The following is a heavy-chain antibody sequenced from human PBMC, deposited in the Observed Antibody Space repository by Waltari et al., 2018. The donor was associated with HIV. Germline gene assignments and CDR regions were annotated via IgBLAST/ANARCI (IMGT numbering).Heavy chain of an antibody. D-gene: IGHD5-12*01. CDR1: GFILRDYY. CDR3: ARIGLGGSGYGYYYGMDV. Sequence: QVQLVESGGGLVKPGGSLRLSCVASGFILRDYYISWIRQAPGKGLEWVSYISSSSSYTKYADSVKGRFTISRDNAKNSLYLQMNSLRAEDTAMYYCARIGLGGSGYGYYYGMDVWGQGTTVTVSS. V-gene: IGHV3-11*05. J-gene: IGHJ6*02. CDR2: ISSSSSYT.